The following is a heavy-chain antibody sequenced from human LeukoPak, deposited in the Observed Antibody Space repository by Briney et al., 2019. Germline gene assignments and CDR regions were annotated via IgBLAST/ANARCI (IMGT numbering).Heavy chain of an antibody. CDR3: AKDVGTAALFVWYFDL. CDR2: ISYDGSNK. D-gene: IGHD6-13*01. CDR1: GFTFSSYG. Sequence: PGGSLRLSCAASGFTFSSYGMHWVRQAPGKGLEWVAVISYDGSNKYYADSVKGRFTISRDNSKNTLYLQMNGLRAEDTAIYYCAKDVGTAALFVWYFDLWGRGTLVTVSS. V-gene: IGHV3-30*18. J-gene: IGHJ2*01.